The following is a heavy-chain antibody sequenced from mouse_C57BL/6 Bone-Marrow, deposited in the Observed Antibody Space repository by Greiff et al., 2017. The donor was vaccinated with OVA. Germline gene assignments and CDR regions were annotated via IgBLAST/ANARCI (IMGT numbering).Heavy chain of an antibody. Sequence: EVQLQQSGTVLARPGASVKMSCKTSGYTFTSYWMHWVKQRPGQGLEWIGAIYPGNSDTSYNQKFKGKAKLTAVTSASTAYMELSSLTNEDSAVYYCTRKGTNWGDWYFDVWGTGTTVTVSS. D-gene: IGHD4-1*01. CDR1: GYTFTSYW. J-gene: IGHJ1*03. CDR2: IYPGNSDT. CDR3: TRKGTNWGDWYFDV. V-gene: IGHV1-5*01.